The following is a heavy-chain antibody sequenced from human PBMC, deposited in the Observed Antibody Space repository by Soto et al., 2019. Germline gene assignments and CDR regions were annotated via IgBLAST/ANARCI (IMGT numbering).Heavy chain of an antibody. D-gene: IGHD5-12*01. CDR1: GYTFTSYD. CDR3: ARAWNTIIMRFDP. V-gene: IGHV1-8*01. Sequence: QVQLVQSGAEVKKPGASVKVSCKASGYTFTSYDINWVRQATGQGLEWMGWMNPNSGNTGYAQKFKGRVTMTRNTSIRTAYVELGSLRSEDTAVYYGARAWNTIIMRFDPWGQGTLVNVSS. CDR2: MNPNSGNT. J-gene: IGHJ5*02.